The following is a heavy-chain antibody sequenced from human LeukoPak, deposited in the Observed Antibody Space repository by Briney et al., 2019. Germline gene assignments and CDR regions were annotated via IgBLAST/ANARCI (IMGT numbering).Heavy chain of an antibody. V-gene: IGHV6-1*01. Sequence: SQTLSLTCAISGDSVSSNSAAWNWIRQSPSRGLEWLGRTYYRSKWYNDYAVSVKSRITINPDTSKNQFSLQLNSVTPEDTAVYYCAREREGGGVGGDGYNWYYYYYMDVWGKGTTVTVSS. CDR3: AREREGGGVGGDGYNWYYYYYMDV. CDR1: GDSVSSNSAA. J-gene: IGHJ6*03. CDR2: TYYRSKWYN. D-gene: IGHD5-24*01.